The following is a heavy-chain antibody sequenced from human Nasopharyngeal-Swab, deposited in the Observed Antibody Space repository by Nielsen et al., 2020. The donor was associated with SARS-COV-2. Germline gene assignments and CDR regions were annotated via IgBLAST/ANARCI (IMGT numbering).Heavy chain of an antibody. Sequence: SETLSLTCTVSGGSISSNAYLWGWIRQPPGKGLEWIGNIYYSGRTYYNPSLKSRVTISVDTSKNQFSLKLTSVTAADTAFYYFARTTDTLTGYGMLHWGQGTLVSVSS. V-gene: IGHV4-39*01. D-gene: IGHD3-9*01. CDR3: ARTTDTLTGYGMLH. J-gene: IGHJ4*02. CDR2: IYYSGRT. CDR1: GGSISSNAYL.